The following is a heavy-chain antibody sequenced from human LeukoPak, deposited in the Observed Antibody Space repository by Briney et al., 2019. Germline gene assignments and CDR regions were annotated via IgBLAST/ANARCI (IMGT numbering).Heavy chain of an antibody. CDR3: ARGQYYYDSSGYWYFDY. D-gene: IGHD3-22*01. J-gene: IGHJ4*02. V-gene: IGHV3-66*01. CDR2: IYSGGST. CDR1: GFTVSSNY. Sequence: PGGSLRLSCAASGFTVSSNYVSWVRQAPGKGLEWVSVIYSGGSTYYADSVKGRFTISRDNSKNTLYLQMNSLRAEDTAVYYCARGQYYYDSSGYWYFDYWGQGTLVTVSS.